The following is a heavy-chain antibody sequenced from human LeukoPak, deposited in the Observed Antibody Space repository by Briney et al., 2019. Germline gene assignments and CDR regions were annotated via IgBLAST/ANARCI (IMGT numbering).Heavy chain of an antibody. CDR2: IYSSGST. D-gene: IGHD3-16*02. J-gene: IGHJ4*02. CDR1: GGSISSYY. Sequence: SETLSLTCTVSGGSISSYYWSWIRQPAGKGLEWIGRIYSSGSTNYNPSLKSRVTMSVDTSKNQFSLKLSSVTAADTAVYYCARGRVITHDVTFDYWGQGTLVTVSS. CDR3: ARGRVITHDVTFDY. V-gene: IGHV4-4*07.